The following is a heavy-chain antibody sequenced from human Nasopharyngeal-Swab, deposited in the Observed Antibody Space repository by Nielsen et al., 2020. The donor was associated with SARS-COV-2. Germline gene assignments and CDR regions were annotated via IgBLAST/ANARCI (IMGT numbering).Heavy chain of an antibody. Sequence: GGSLRLSCTASGFTFGDYVMTWFRQAPGKGLEWVGFIRSKAYGGTTEYAASVKGRFSISRDDSERIAYLQMNSLKTEDTAVYYCTRGSRYYPDYYFGMDVWGQGTTVTVSS. CDR3: TRGSRYYPDYYFGMDV. CDR1: GFTFGDYV. J-gene: IGHJ6*02. D-gene: IGHD3-3*01. V-gene: IGHV3-49*03. CDR2: IRSKAYGGTT.